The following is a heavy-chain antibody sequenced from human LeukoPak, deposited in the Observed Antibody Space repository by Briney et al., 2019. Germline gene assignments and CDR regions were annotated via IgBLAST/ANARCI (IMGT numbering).Heavy chain of an antibody. CDR2: ISYDGSNK. D-gene: IGHD3-3*01. CDR3: ARDGGGARTYYDFWSGYHNMYYFDY. CDR1: GFTFSSYA. Sequence: SGGSLRLSCAASGFTFSSYAMHWVRQAPGKGLEWVAVISYDGSNKYYADSVKGRFTISRDNSKNTLYLQMNSLRAEDTAVYYCARDGGGARTYYDFWSGYHNMYYFDYWGQGTLVTVSS. J-gene: IGHJ4*02. V-gene: IGHV3-30*01.